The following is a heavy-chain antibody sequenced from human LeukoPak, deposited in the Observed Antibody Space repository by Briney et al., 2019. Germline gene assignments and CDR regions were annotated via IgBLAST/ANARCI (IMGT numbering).Heavy chain of an antibody. CDR1: GFTFSSYM. CDR3: ARSLTTLTYEGY. V-gene: IGHV3-21*01. CDR2: INSGSTYT. J-gene: IGHJ4*02. D-gene: IGHD1-1*01. Sequence: GGSLRLSCAASGFTFSSYMMNWVRQAPGKGLEWVSSINSGSTYTYYTESVKGRFTVSKDNAKNSLFLQMNSLRAEDTAIYYCARSLTTLTYEGYWGQGTLVTVSS.